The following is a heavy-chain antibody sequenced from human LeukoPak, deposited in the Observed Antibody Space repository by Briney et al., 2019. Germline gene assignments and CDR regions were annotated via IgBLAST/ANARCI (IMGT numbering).Heavy chain of an antibody. CDR1: GGSMRSNGYY. V-gene: IGHV4-39*01. CDR2: IHCSGST. CDR3: ATLSHYGSGSHLDF. D-gene: IGHD3-10*01. Sequence: SETLSLTCTVTGGSMRSNGYYWDWIRQPPGKGLEWIGSIHCSGSTYYKPSLKSRVTISVDTSMNQFSLKLSSVTAADTAMYYCATLSHYGSGSHLDFWGQGTLVTVSS. J-gene: IGHJ4*02.